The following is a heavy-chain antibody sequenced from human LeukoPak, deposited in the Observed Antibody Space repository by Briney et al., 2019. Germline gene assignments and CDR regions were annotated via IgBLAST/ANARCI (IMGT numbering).Heavy chain of an antibody. Sequence: SETLSLTCAVSGYSISSGYYWGWIRQPPGKGLEWIGSIYHSGSTYYNPSLKSRVTISVDTSKNQFSLKLSSVTAADTAVYYCARDHGTNYYDSGGYLSWFDPWGQGTLVTVSS. CDR1: GYSISSGYY. D-gene: IGHD3-22*01. CDR3: ARDHGTNYYDSGGYLSWFDP. J-gene: IGHJ5*02. CDR2: IYHSGST. V-gene: IGHV4-38-2*02.